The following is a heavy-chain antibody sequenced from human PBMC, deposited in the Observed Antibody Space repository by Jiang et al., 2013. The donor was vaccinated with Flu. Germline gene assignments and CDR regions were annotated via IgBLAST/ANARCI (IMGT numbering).Heavy chain of an antibody. V-gene: IGHV4-34*01. J-gene: IGHJ4*02. D-gene: IGHD3-10*01. CDR3: ARVEGSGSHTEIIIDY. Sequence: RVTISVDTSKNQFSLKLSSVTAADTAVYYCARVEGSGSHTEIIIDYWGQGTLVTVSS.